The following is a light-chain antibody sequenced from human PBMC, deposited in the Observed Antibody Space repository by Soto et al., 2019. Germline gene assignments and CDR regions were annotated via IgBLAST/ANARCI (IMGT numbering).Light chain of an antibody. CDR2: GTS. J-gene: IGKJ2*01. V-gene: IGKV3-20*01. CDR1: ESVRTDS. Sequence: IVLTQSPGTLSLSPGERATLSGRASESVRTDSLAWYQQRRGQPPRLLIFGTSSRATGIPDRFSGRGSETDFTLTITRLEPEDFAVYFCQQSGGSLYTFGQGTKVDIK. CDR3: QQSGGSLYT.